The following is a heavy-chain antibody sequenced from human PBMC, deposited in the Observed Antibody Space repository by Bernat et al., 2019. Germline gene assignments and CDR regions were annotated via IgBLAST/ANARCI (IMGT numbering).Heavy chain of an antibody. D-gene: IGHD6-19*01. J-gene: IGHJ4*02. CDR3: TRLGPSGWCEDY. V-gene: IGHV4-39*01. CDR1: GGSITSSSYY. CDR2: VYYSGST. Sequence: QLQLQESGPGLVKPSETLSLTCTVSGGSITSSSYYWGWFRQPPGKGLEWVGSVYYSGSTYYNPSLKSRLTMSVDTSRNQFSLQLSAVTAADTAVYYCTRLGPSGWCEDYWGQGTLVTVSS.